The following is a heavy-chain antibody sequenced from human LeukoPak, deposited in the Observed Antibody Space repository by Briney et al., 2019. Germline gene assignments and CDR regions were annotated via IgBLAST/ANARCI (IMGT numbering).Heavy chain of an antibody. Sequence: SVKVSCKASGGTFSSYAINWVRQAPGQGLEWMGGIIPIFGTANYAQKFQDRVTITEDESTSTAYMELSSLRSEDTAIYYCASRLYCSNTRCRNFPFAYWGQGTLVTVSS. CDR3: ASRLYCSNTRCRNFPFAY. CDR1: GGTFSSYA. V-gene: IGHV1-69*01. CDR2: IIPIFGTA. J-gene: IGHJ4*02. D-gene: IGHD2-2*01.